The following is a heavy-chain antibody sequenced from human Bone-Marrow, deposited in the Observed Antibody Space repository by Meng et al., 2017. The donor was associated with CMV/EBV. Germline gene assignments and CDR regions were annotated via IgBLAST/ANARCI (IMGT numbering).Heavy chain of an antibody. Sequence: SETLSLTCAVSGGSINSYYWTWIRQPPGKGLEWIGYIYHSGSTNYNPSLKSRVTISVDTSKNQFSLKLNSVTAADTAVYYCARSSSSSEWFDPWGQGTLVTVSS. D-gene: IGHD6-6*01. CDR2: IYHSGST. CDR1: GGSINSYY. J-gene: IGHJ5*02. V-gene: IGHV4-59*01. CDR3: ARSSSSSEWFDP.